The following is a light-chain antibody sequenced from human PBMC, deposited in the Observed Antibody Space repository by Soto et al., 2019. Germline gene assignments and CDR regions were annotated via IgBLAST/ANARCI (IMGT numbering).Light chain of an antibody. Sequence: DIQMTQSPSSLSASVGDRVTITCRASQGISSYLAWYQQKPGKVPKLLIYGASTLQSGVPSRFSGSASGTDFTLTISSLHPEDVATYYCQKYDGAPLTFGGGTQVEIK. CDR3: QKYDGAPLT. CDR2: GAS. V-gene: IGKV1-27*01. J-gene: IGKJ4*01. CDR1: QGISSY.